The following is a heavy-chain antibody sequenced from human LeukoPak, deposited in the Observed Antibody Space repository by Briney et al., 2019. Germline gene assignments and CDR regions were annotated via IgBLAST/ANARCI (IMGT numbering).Heavy chain of an antibody. Sequence: PGRSLRLSCAASGFTFSSYAMHWVRQAPGKGLEWVSAISGSGGSTYYADSVKGRFTISRDNSKNTLYLQMYSLRAEDTAVYYCAKGVDFWSGYRLDYWGQGTLVTVSS. V-gene: IGHV3-23*01. J-gene: IGHJ4*02. CDR3: AKGVDFWSGYRLDY. CDR1: GFTFSSYA. CDR2: ISGSGGST. D-gene: IGHD3-3*01.